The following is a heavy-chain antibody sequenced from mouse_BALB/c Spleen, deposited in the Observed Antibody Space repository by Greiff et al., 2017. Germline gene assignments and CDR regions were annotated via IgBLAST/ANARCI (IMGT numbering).Heavy chain of an antibody. J-gene: IGHJ4*01. CDR1: SYTSIDHA. V-gene: IGHV1-67*01. D-gene: IGHD2-4*01. CDR3: ARGVITPIYYYAMDS. CDR2: ISTYYGNT. Sequence: QVQLQQAGPEQFGPGVFVQISCNGSSYTSIDHAMPWVQQSHAKSLEWIGVISTYYGNTNYDQKFKGKATMTVDKSSSTAYMKLARLTSEDSAVYYCARGVITPIYYYAMDSWGEGTSVNVAA.